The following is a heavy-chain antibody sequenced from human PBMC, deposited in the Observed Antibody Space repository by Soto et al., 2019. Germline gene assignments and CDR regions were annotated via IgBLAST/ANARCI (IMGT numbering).Heavy chain of an antibody. D-gene: IGHD3-16*02. V-gene: IGHV4-59*01. CDR2: IYYSGST. Sequence: PWAPLPRSVTGWGFTNGLYSVRGISHTTGKGLEWIGYIYYSGSTNYNPSLKSRVTISVDTSKNQFSLKLSSVTAADTAVYYCARYAGARYDQYGLDVWGQGPSVT. CDR3: ARYAGARYDQYGLDV. J-gene: IGHJ6*02. CDR1: GFTNGLYS.